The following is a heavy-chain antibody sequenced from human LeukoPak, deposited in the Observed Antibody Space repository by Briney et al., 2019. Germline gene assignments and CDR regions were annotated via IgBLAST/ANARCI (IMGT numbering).Heavy chain of an antibody. CDR1: GYTFTSYY. V-gene: IGHV1-46*01. Sequence: ASVKVSCKASGYTFTSYYMHWVRQAPGQGLEWMGIINPSGGSTSYAQKFQGRVTMTRDTSTSTVYMELSSLRSEDTAVYYCARPTKISMLRGGGYNWFDPWGQGTLVTVSS. D-gene: IGHD3-10*01. CDR3: ARPTKISMLRGGGYNWFDP. CDR2: INPSGGST. J-gene: IGHJ5*02.